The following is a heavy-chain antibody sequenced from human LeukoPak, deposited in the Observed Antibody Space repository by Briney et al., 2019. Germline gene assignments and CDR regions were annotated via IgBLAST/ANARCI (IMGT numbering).Heavy chain of an antibody. V-gene: IGHV4-34*01. CDR2: INTSGST. CDR1: GGTFSGYY. CDR3: ARGEGIAAAGFDY. J-gene: IGHJ4*02. D-gene: IGHD6-13*01. Sequence: SETLSLTCAVYGGTFSGYYWSWIRQPPGKGLEWIGEINTSGSTNYNPSLKSRVTISVDTSKNQFSLKLSSVTAADTAVYYCARGEGIAAAGFDYWGQGTLVTVSS.